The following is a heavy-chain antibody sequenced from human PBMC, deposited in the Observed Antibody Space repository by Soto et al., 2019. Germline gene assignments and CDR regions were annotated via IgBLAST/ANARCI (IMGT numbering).Heavy chain of an antibody. Sequence: QVQLVESGGGVVQPGRSLRLSCAASGFTFSSYGMHWVRQAPGKGLEWVAVISYDGSNKYYADSVKGRFTMSRDNSKNTLDLQMNSLRAEDTAVYFCAKDRRKVVVAAPFDYWGQGTLVTVSS. V-gene: IGHV3-30*18. J-gene: IGHJ4*02. CDR3: AKDRRKVVVAAPFDY. CDR1: GFTFSSYG. D-gene: IGHD2-15*01. CDR2: ISYDGSNK.